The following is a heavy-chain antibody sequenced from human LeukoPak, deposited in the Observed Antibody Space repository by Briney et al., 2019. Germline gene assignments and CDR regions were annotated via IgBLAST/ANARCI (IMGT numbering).Heavy chain of an antibody. CDR3: ARASQYGSGSHLDY. Sequence: PAETLSLTCTVSGGSISSYYWSWIRQPPGKGLEWIGYIYYSGSTNYNPSLKRRVTISVDTSKNQFSLKLSSVTAADTAVYYCARASQYGSGSHLDYWGQGTLVTVSS. D-gene: IGHD3-10*01. CDR1: GGSISSYY. CDR2: IYYSGST. J-gene: IGHJ4*02. V-gene: IGHV4-59*01.